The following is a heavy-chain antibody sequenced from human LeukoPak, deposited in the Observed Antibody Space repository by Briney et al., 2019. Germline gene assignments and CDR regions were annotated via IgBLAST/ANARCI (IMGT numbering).Heavy chain of an antibody. CDR2: IYYSGST. V-gene: IGHV4-59*01. Sequence: SETLSLTCTVSGGSMSSYYWSWIRQPPGKGLEWIGYIYYSGSTNYNPSLKSRVTMSVDTSKNQFSLRLTSVTAADAAVYYCAREGYCTNGICPNWLDPWGQGTLVTVSS. CDR1: GGSMSSYY. CDR3: AREGYCTNGICPNWLDP. D-gene: IGHD2-8*01. J-gene: IGHJ5*02.